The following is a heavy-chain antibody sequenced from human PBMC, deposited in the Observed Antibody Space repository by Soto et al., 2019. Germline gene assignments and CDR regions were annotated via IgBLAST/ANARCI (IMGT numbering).Heavy chain of an antibody. CDR2: ISSSSYI. CDR1: GFTFSSYS. CDR3: ARGDIVVVPAAITSVHYYYYYGMDV. J-gene: IGHJ6*02. D-gene: IGHD2-2*02. Sequence: NPGGSLRLSCAASGFTFSSYSMNWVRQAPGKGLEWVSSISSSSYIYYADSVKGRFTISRDNAKNSLYLQMNSLRAEDTAVYYCARGDIVVVPAAITSVHYYYYYGMDVWGQGTTVTVSS. V-gene: IGHV3-21*01.